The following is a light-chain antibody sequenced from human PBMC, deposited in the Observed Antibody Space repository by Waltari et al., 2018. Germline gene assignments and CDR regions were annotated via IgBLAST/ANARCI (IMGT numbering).Light chain of an antibody. CDR1: SSDVGSSGF. CDR3: SSLSNNDIVF. Sequence: QSALTQPASVSGSPGQSITISCTGTSSDVGSSGFVSWYQHHPGQAPKLLIYDVNIRPSGISDRFSASKSGNTASLTISGLQAEDDADYYCSSLSNNDIVFFGGGTKVTVL. CDR2: DVN. V-gene: IGLV2-14*03. J-gene: IGLJ2*01.